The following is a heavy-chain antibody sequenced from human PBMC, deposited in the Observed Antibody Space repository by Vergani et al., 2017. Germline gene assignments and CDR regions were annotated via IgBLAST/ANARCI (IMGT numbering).Heavy chain of an antibody. V-gene: IGHV1-69*12. CDR2: IIPIFGTA. Sequence: QVQLVQSGAEVKKPGSSVKVSCKASGGTFSSYAISWVRQAPGQGLEWMGGIIPIFGTANYAQKFQGRVTITADESTSTAYMELSSLRSEDTAVYYCAIRGSYYDSSGYYQEYFQRWGQGTLVTVSS. CDR3: AIRGSYYDSSGYYQEYFQR. CDR1: GGTFSSYA. D-gene: IGHD3-22*01. J-gene: IGHJ1*01.